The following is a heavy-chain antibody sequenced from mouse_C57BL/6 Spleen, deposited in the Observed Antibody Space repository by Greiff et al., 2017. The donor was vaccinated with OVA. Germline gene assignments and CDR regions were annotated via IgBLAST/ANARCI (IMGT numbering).Heavy chain of an antibody. CDR2: IFPGSGST. CDR3: ASHGYYVSHWYFDV. V-gene: IGHV1-75*01. Sequence: QVQLQQSGPELVKPGASVKISCKASGYTFTDYYINWVKQRPGQGLEWIGWIFPGSGSTYYNEKFKGKATLTVDKSSSTAYMLLSSLTSEDSAVYFCASHGYYVSHWYFDVWGTGTTVTVSS. D-gene: IGHD2-3*01. CDR1: GYTFTDYY. J-gene: IGHJ1*03.